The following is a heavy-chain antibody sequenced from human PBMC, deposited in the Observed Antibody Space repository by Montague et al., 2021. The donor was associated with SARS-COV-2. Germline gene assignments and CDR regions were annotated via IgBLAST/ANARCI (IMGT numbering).Heavy chain of an antibody. V-gene: IGHV3-23*01. CDR2: ISGSGSSA. Sequence: SLRLSCAAPGFTFSSYAMSWVRQAPGKGLEWVSAISGSGSSAYYADSVKGRSTISRDNSKNTLYLQMNSLRAEDTAVYYCAKGDVDTAMAFEYWGQGTLVTVSS. J-gene: IGHJ4*02. CDR3: AKGDVDTAMAFEY. CDR1: GFTFSSYA. D-gene: IGHD5-18*01.